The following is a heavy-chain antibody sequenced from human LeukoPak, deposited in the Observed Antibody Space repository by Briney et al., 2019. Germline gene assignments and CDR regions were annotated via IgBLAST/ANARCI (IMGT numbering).Heavy chain of an antibody. CDR1: GFTVSSNY. D-gene: IGHD3-22*01. J-gene: IGHJ4*02. Sequence: SGGSLRLSCAASGFTVSSNYMSWVRQAPGKGLEWVSAISGSGGSTYYADSVKGRFTISRDNSKNTLYLQMNSLRAEDTAVYYCAKGRGYYDSSGYLLEYWGQGTLVTVSS. V-gene: IGHV3-23*01. CDR3: AKGRGYYDSSGYLLEY. CDR2: ISGSGGST.